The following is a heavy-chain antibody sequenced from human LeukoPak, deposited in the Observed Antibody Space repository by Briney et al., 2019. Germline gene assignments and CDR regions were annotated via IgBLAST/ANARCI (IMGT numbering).Heavy chain of an antibody. CDR1: GGSISSYY. J-gene: IGHJ4*02. CDR2: IYYSGST. D-gene: IGHD5-18*01. CDR3: GGGYSYGYVDY. V-gene: IGHV4-59*01. Sequence: SVTLSLTCTVSGGSISSYYWSWIRQPPGKGLEWIGYIYYSGSTNYNPSLKSRVTISVDTSKDQFSLKLSSVTAADTAVYYCGGGYSYGYVDYWGQGTLVTVSS.